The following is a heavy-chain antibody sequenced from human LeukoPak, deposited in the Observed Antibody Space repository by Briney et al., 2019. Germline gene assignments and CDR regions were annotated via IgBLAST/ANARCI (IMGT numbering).Heavy chain of an antibody. CDR1: GFTFSSYG. J-gene: IGHJ4*02. CDR2: IWYDGSNK. V-gene: IGHV3-33*01. CDR3: ARSEWETSIGY. Sequence: GRSLRLSCAASGFTFSSYGMHWVRQAPGKGLEWVAVIWYDGSNKYYADSVKGRFTISRDNSKNTLYLQMNSLRAEDTAVYYCARSEWETSIGYWGQGTLVTVSS. D-gene: IGHD1-26*01.